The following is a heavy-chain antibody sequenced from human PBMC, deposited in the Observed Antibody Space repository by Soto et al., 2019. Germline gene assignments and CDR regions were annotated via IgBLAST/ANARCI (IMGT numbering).Heavy chain of an antibody. CDR2: FYPADSET. CDR3: VRHDPLEGGVFDV. D-gene: IGHD2-8*02. V-gene: IGHV5-51*01. CDR1: GYRFTNNW. J-gene: IGHJ3*01. Sequence: GESLKISCKGSGYRFTNNWIGWVRQMPGKGPEWMGVFYPADSETRYSPSFQGQVTMSADKSTNTAYIQWSSLKASDTAMYFCVRHDPLEGGVFDVGGRGTMVPVSS.